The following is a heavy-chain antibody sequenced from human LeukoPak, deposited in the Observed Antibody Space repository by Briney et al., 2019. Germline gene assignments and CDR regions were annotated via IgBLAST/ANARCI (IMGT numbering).Heavy chain of an antibody. CDR3: ARAKEYGSGSYYIGGFGY. Sequence: GESLKISCKGSGYSFTSYWIGWVRQMPGKGLEWMGIIYPGDSDTRYSPSFQGQVTISADKSISTAYLQWSSLKASDTAMYYCARAKEYGSGSYYIGGFGYWGQGTLVTVSS. CDR1: GYSFTSYW. CDR2: IYPGDSDT. V-gene: IGHV5-51*01. D-gene: IGHD3-10*01. J-gene: IGHJ4*02.